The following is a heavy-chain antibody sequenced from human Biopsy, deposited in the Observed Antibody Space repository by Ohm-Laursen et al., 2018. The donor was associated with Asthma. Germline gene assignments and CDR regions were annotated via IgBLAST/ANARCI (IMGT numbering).Heavy chain of an antibody. CDR2: INPNSGAT. D-gene: IGHD1-26*01. CDR1: GYPFIGYH. Sequence: ASVKVSCKASGYPFIGYHIHWMRQAPGQGLEWMGRINPNSGATNYAQKFQGRVTMTRDTSTSTVYMELSSLRSEDTAVYYCARAGALIVGATMGYWGQGTLVPVSS. J-gene: IGHJ4*02. CDR3: ARAGALIVGATMGY. V-gene: IGHV1-2*06.